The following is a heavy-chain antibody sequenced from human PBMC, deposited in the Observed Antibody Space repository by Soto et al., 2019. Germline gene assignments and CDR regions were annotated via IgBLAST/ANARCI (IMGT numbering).Heavy chain of an antibody. Sequence: QVQLQESGPGLVKPSETLSLTCTVSGGSIRRYYWSWIRQPPGKGLEWIGYIYYSGRTNYNPSLKSRVTLSVDTSNNQFSLKLSSVTATDTAVYYCARHRPYSAPCYFDYWGQGTLVTVSS. V-gene: IGHV4-59*08. J-gene: IGHJ4*02. D-gene: IGHD2-15*01. CDR2: IYYSGRT. CDR3: ARHRPYSAPCYFDY. CDR1: GGSIRRYY.